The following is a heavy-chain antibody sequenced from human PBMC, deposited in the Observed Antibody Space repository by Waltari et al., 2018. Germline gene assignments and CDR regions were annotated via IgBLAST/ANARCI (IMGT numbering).Heavy chain of an antibody. CDR1: GFILSTYW. V-gene: IGHV3-74*01. J-gene: IGHJ4*02. Sequence: EVQLVESGGGLVQPGGSLRLSCVASGFILSTYWMDWVRQAPGKGLVWVSRSNRDGSSTTYADSVKGRFTISRDNAKNTLYLHMSSLRAEDTAVYYCVRENIAAAGLESWGQGTLVTVSS. CDR2: SNRDGSST. CDR3: VRENIAAAGLES. D-gene: IGHD6-13*01.